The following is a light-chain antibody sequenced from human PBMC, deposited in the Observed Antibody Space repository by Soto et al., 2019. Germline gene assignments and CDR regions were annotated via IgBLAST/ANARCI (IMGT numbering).Light chain of an antibody. J-gene: IGKJ1*01. CDR3: QQYCSTPRA. V-gene: IGKV4-1*01. CDR2: WAS. CDR1: QSLICSSNDKSY. Sequence: DIVMTQSPDSLAVSLGERATVNCKSSQSLICSSNDKSYLAWYQHKPGQPPKLLIYWASTRESGFPDRFSGSGSGTDFTLTIASLQAEDVAVYYCQQYCSTPRAFGQGTKVEIK.